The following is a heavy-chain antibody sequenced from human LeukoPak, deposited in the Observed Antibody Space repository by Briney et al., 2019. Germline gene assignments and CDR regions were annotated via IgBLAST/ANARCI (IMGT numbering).Heavy chain of an antibody. CDR3: ARQGRSRMYYDSSGYYPSYYYYYYMDV. CDR1: GGSFSGYY. V-gene: IGHV4-34*01. Sequence: SETLSLTCAVYGGSFSGYYWSWIRQPPGKGLEWIGEINHSGSTNYNPSLKSRVTISVDTSKNQFSLKLSSVTAADTAVYYCARQGRSRMYYDSSGYYPSYYYYYYMDVWGKGTTVTVSS. CDR2: INHSGST. J-gene: IGHJ6*03. D-gene: IGHD3-22*01.